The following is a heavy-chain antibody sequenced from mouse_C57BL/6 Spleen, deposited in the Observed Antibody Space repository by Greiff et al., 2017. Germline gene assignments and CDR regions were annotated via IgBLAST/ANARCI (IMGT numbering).Heavy chain of an antibody. CDR2: IHPNSGST. CDR1: GYTFTSYW. CDR3: AKGNYDYYAMDY. J-gene: IGHJ4*01. V-gene: IGHV1-64*01. D-gene: IGHD2-1*01. Sequence: QVQLQQPGAELVKPGASVKLSCKASGYTFTSYWMHWVTQRPGQGLEWIGMIHPNSGSTNYNEKFKSKATLTVDKSSSQAYMQLSSLTSEDSAVYYCAKGNYDYYAMDYWGQGTSVTVSS.